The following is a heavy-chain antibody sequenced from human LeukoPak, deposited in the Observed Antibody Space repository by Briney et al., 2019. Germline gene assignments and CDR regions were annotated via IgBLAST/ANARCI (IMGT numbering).Heavy chain of an antibody. Sequence: GRSLRLSCAASGFTFSSYGMNWVRQAPGKGLEWVAIIWYDGSNKYYADSVKGRFTISRDNSKNTLYLQMNSLRAEDTAVYYCARGGGFGYYFDYWGQGTLVTVSS. V-gene: IGHV3-33*01. CDR3: ARGGGFGYYFDY. CDR2: IWYDGSNK. CDR1: GFTFSSYG. D-gene: IGHD3-10*01. J-gene: IGHJ4*02.